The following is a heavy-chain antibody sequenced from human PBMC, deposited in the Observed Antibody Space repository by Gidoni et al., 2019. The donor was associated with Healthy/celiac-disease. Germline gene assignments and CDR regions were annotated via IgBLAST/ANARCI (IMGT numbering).Heavy chain of an antibody. V-gene: IGHV3-66*02. CDR1: GFTVSNND. D-gene: IGHD4-17*01. CDR2: IYSGGST. CDR3: AREDSGDYAY. Sequence: EVQVVESGGGLVQPGGSLRLSCAASGFTVSNNDMSWVRQAPGKGLEWVSVIYSGGSTFYADSVKGRFTISRDSSKNTLYLQLNTLRPEDTAVYYCAREDSGDYAYWGQGTLVTVSS. J-gene: IGHJ4*02.